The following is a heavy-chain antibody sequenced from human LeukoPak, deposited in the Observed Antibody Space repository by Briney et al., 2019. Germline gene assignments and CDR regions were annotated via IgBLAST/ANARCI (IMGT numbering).Heavy chain of an antibody. CDR3: ARARRGTPFDY. CDR1: GGSISNYC. CDR2: ISYSGST. Sequence: SETLSLTCTVSGGSISNYCWSWIRQPPGKGLEWIGYISYSGSTNYNPSLGSRVTISVDTSKNQFSLKLSSVAAADTAVYYCARARRGTPFDYWGQGTLVTVSS. V-gene: IGHV4-59*01. J-gene: IGHJ4*02. D-gene: IGHD3-16*01.